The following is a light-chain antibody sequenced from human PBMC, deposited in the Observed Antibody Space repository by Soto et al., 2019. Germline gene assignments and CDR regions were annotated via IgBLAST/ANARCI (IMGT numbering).Light chain of an antibody. CDR1: QSVSSD. CDR3: QQYNTWPPP. CDR2: GGS. Sequence: EIVMTQSPATLSVSPGERAALSCRASQSVSSDLAWYQQKPGQVFRLLIYGGSTSVTGIPARFSGSGSGTEFTLTISSLQSEDLAVYYCQQYNTWPPPFGQGTKVEI. J-gene: IGKJ1*01. V-gene: IGKV3-15*01.